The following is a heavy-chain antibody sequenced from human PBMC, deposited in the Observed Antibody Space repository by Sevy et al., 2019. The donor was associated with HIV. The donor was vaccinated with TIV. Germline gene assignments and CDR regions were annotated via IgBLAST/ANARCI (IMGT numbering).Heavy chain of an antibody. CDR1: GYTFTGYY. V-gene: IGHV1-2*02. CDR3: ARARGRYCSGGSCYGSWFDP. D-gene: IGHD2-15*01. CDR2: INPNSGGT. J-gene: IGHJ5*02. Sequence: ASVKVSCKASGYTFTGYYMHWVRQAPGQGLEWMGWINPNSGGTNYAQKFQGRVTMTRDTSISTAYTELSRLGSDETAVYYCARARGRYCSGGSCYGSWFDPWGQGTLVTVSS.